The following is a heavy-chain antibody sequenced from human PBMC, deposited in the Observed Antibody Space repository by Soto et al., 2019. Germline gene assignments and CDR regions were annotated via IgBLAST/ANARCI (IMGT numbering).Heavy chain of an antibody. J-gene: IGHJ6*02. CDR3: ARAPVTAIPYYYGMDV. Sequence: GGSVRLSCAASGFTFSSYGMHWVRQAPGKGLEWVAVIWYDGSNKYYADSVKGRFTISRDNSKNTLYLQMNSLRAEDTAVYYCARAPVTAIPYYYGMDVWGQGTTVTVSS. D-gene: IGHD2-21*02. CDR2: IWYDGSNK. CDR1: GFTFSSYG. V-gene: IGHV3-33*01.